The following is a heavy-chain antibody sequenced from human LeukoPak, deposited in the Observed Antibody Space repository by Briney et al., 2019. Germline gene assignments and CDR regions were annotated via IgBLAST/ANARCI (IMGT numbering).Heavy chain of an antibody. CDR2: IRGNGET. CDR3: ARASWVSSTDAVR. V-gene: IGHV3-23*01. J-gene: IGHJ4*02. D-gene: IGHD3-16*01. CDR1: GLSFSSFA. Sequence: GGSRSLPCQGSGLSFSSFAMSWFRRGPAGGLDWVSSIRGNGETFYADSVKGRFTLSSDSSRNTVYFQLNNLRVEDTAIYYCARASWVSSTDAVRWGQGTLVTVSS.